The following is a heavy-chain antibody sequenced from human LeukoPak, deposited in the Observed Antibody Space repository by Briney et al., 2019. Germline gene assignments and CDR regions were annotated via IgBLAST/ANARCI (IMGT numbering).Heavy chain of an antibody. CDR3: ARGWYQQTYYFDY. Sequence: SETLSLTCTVSGGSISSGGYYWSWIRQPPGKGLEWIGEINHSGSTNYNPSLKSRVTISVDTSKNQFSLKLSSVTAADTAVYYCARGWYQQTYYFDYWGQGTLVTVSS. CDR2: INHSGST. V-gene: IGHV4-39*07. D-gene: IGHD2-2*01. CDR1: GGSISSGGYY. J-gene: IGHJ4*02.